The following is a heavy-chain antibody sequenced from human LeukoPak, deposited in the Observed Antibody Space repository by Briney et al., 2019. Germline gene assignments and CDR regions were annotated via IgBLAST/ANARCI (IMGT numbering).Heavy chain of an antibody. D-gene: IGHD6-13*01. J-gene: IGHJ6*02. CDR3: ARSAAADRYYYYYGMDV. Sequence: PSETLSLTCAVYGGSFSGYYWSWIRQPPGKGLEWIGEINHSGSTNYNPSLKSRVTISIDTSKNQFSLKLSSVTAADTAVYYCARSAAADRYYYYYGMDVWGQGTTVTVSS. V-gene: IGHV4-34*01. CDR2: INHSGST. CDR1: GGSFSGYY.